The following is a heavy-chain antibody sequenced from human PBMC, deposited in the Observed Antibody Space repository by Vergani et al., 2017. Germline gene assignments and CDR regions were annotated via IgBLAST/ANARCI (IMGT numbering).Heavy chain of an antibody. V-gene: IGHV4-31*03. CDR2: IYYSVST. J-gene: IGHJ4*02. Sequence: QVQLQESGPGLVKPSQTLSLTCTVSGGSISSGGYYWSWIRQHPGKGLEWIGYIYYSVSTYYNPSLKSRVTISVDTSKNQFSLKLSSVTAADTAVYYCAKVHCRSTSCCPGPFDYWGQGTLVTVSS. D-gene: IGHD2-2*01. CDR3: AKVHCRSTSCCPGPFDY. CDR1: GGSISSGGYY.